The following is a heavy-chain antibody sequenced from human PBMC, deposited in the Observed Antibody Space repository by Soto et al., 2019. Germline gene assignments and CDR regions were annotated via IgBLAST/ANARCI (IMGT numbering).Heavy chain of an antibody. CDR1: GFTFSNYA. D-gene: IGHD6-6*01. CDR3: AKTVGIAARPNDY. V-gene: IGHV3-23*01. CDR2: ISGRGGST. Sequence: EVQLLESGGGLVQPGGSLRLSCAASGFTFSNYAMSWVRQAPGKGLEWVSVISGRGGSTYYADSVKGRFTISRDNSKNTLYLQMNSLRAEDTALYYRAKTVGIAARPNDYWGQGTLVTVSS. J-gene: IGHJ4*02.